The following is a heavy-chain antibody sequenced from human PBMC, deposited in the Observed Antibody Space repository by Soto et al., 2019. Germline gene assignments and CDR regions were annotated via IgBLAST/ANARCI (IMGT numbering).Heavy chain of an antibody. CDR3: ARSYSCSEYYYYYYGMDV. V-gene: IGHV1-24*01. Sequence: PAASVKVSCKVSGYTLTELSMHWVRQAPGKGLEWMGGFDPEDGETIYAQKFQGRVTMTEDTSTNTAYMELSRRRSDDTAVYYCARSYSCSEYYYYYYGMDVWGQGTTVTVSS. CDR2: FDPEDGET. CDR1: GYTLTELS. J-gene: IGHJ6*02. D-gene: IGHD6-6*01.